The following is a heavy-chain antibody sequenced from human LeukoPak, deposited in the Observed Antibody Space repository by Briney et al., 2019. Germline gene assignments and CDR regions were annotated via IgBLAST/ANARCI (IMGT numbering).Heavy chain of an antibody. J-gene: IGHJ4*02. CDR3: ARSDAYYDILTGYLDY. CDR2: IIPIFGTA. CDR1: GYTFTSYG. Sequence: GASVKVSCKASGYTFTSYGISWVRQAPGQGLEWMGGIIPIFGTANYAQKFQGRVTITADKSTSTAYMELSSLRSEDTAVYYCARSDAYYDILTGYLDYWGKGTLVTVSS. V-gene: IGHV1-69*06. D-gene: IGHD3-9*01.